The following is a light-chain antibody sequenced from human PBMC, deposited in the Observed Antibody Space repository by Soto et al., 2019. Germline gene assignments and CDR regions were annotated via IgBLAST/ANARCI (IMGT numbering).Light chain of an antibody. CDR2: EVS. J-gene: IGLJ1*01. CDR1: SGDVGGYNY. Sequence: QSALTQPPSASGSPGQSVTISCTGTSGDVGGYNYVSWYQQHPGKAPKLMIYEVSKRPSGVPDRFSGSKSGNTASLTVSGLQAEYEADYYCSSYAASTNFVFGTGTKVTDL. CDR3: SSYAASTNFV. V-gene: IGLV2-8*01.